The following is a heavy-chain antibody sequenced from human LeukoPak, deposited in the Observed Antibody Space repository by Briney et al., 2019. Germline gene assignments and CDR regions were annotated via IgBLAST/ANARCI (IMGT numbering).Heavy chain of an antibody. D-gene: IGHD3-10*01. CDR1: GGSFSGYY. CDR2: INHSGST. J-gene: IGHJ4*02. CDR3: ARRGGAFDY. Sequence: SETLSLTCAVYGGSFSGYYWSWIRQPPGKGLEWIGEINHSGSTNYNPSLKSRVTISVDTSKNQFSLKLSSVTAADTAAYYCARRGGAFDYWGQGTLVTVSS. V-gene: IGHV4-34*01.